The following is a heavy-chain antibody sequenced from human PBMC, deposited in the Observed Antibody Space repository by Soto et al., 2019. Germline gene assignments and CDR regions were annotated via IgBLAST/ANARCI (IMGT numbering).Heavy chain of an antibody. CDR3: AKDLRPNNVDIVATIPDY. V-gene: IGHV3-23*01. Sequence: GGSLRLSCAASGFTFSSYAMSWVRQAPGKGLEWVSAISGSGGSTYYADSVKGRFTISRDNSKNTLYLQMNSLRAEDTAVYYCAKDLRPNNVDIVATIPDYWGQGTLVTVSS. D-gene: IGHD5-12*01. J-gene: IGHJ4*02. CDR1: GFTFSSYA. CDR2: ISGSGGST.